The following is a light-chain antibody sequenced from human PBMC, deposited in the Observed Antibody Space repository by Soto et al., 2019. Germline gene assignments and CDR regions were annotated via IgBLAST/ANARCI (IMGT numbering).Light chain of an antibody. CDR2: DVN. Sequence: QSALTQPASVSGSPGQSITISCTGTSSDVGAYNYVSWYQQHPGKAPKLMIYDVNIRPSGVSNRFSGSKSGNTASLTLSGLQAEDEADYYCTSWTTSTTMKFGGGTKLTVL. CDR1: SSDVGAYNY. J-gene: IGLJ2*01. V-gene: IGLV2-14*01. CDR3: TSWTTSTTMK.